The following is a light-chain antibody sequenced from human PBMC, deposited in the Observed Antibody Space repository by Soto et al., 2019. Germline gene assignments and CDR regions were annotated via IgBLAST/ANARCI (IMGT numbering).Light chain of an antibody. Sequence: DIQMTQSPSSLSASVGDRVTITCQASQDIHQYLNWYQQKPGKPPNPLIYGASTLETGVPSRFSGRGSGTYFTFTISTLQPEDIATYYCQQHEDFPLTFGPGTTVDI. CDR3: QQHEDFPLT. CDR2: GAS. J-gene: IGKJ3*01. CDR1: QDIHQY. V-gene: IGKV1-33*01.